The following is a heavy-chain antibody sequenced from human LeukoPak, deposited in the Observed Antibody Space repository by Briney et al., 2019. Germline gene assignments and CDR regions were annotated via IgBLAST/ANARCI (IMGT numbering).Heavy chain of an antibody. CDR1: GFTFSSYW. J-gene: IGHJ4*02. V-gene: IGHV3-7*05. Sequence: GGSLRLSCAASGFTFSSYWMSWVRQAPGKGLEWVANVKQDGSEKYYVDSVKGRFTISRDNAKNSLYLQMNSLRAEDTAVYYCARQKYGSGSYYLQQFDYWGQGTLVTVPS. CDR3: ARQKYGSGSYYLQQFDY. D-gene: IGHD3-10*01. CDR2: VKQDGSEK.